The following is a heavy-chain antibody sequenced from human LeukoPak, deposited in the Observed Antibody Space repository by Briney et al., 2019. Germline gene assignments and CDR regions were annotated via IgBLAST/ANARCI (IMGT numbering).Heavy chain of an antibody. Sequence: ASVKVSCKASGHIFTGYYIHWMRQAPGQRLEWVGWINPNTGVTNYAQKFQGRVTMTRNTSISTVYMELSRLSSDDTAVYYCARAAYSSAWRPYYFDYWGQGTLVTVSS. CDR1: GHIFTGYY. D-gene: IGHD6-25*01. V-gene: IGHV1-2*02. CDR2: INPNTGVT. J-gene: IGHJ4*02. CDR3: ARAAYSSAWRPYYFDY.